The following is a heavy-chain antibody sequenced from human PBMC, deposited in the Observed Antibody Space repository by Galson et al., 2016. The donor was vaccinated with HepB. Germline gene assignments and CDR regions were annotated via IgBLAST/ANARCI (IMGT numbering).Heavy chain of an antibody. CDR1: GDSTNKYS. Sequence: SETLSLTCSVSGDSTNKYSWSWIRQPAGKGLEWIGRVHANGRTNYNFSLRSRVTVSLDTSTDQISLKLTSVTAADTAVYYCAREGNYGSGSFYNRIGSDFDFWGQGTRVTVSS. CDR2: VHANGRT. CDR3: AREGNYGSGSFYNRIGSDFDF. V-gene: IGHV4-4*07. J-gene: IGHJ4*02. D-gene: IGHD3-10*01.